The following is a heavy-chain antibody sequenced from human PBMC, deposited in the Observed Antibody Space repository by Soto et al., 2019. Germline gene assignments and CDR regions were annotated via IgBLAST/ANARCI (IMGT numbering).Heavy chain of an antibody. Sequence: EVQLVESGGGLVKPGESLRLSCVASGFTFSAYSMTWVRQAPGKGLEWVSSIGSSTSYIYYADSVAGRFTISRDNAKNSLSLQMHSLRAEDTAVYYCAGVISGVSWTNDYWGQGTLVTVSS. V-gene: IGHV3-21*02. J-gene: IGHJ4*02. D-gene: IGHD2-15*01. CDR2: IGSSTSYI. CDR3: AGVISGVSWTNDY. CDR1: GFTFSAYS.